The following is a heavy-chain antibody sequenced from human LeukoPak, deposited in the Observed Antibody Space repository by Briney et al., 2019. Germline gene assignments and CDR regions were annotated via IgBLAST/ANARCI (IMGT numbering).Heavy chain of an antibody. D-gene: IGHD3-10*01. J-gene: IGHJ5*02. Sequence: PSETLSLTCTVSGGSISSYYWSWIRQPPGKGLGWIVYIYYSGSTNYNPSHKSRVTISVDTSKNQFSLKLSSVTAADTAVYYCARHLWSTWFDPWGQGTLVTVSS. V-gene: IGHV4-59*08. CDR2: IYYSGST. CDR1: GGSISSYY. CDR3: ARHLWSTWFDP.